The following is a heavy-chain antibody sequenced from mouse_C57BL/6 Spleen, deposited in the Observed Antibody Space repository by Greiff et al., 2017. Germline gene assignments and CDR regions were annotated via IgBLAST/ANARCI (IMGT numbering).Heavy chain of an antibody. Sequence: VKLQESGAELVRPGTSVKVSCKASGYAFTNYLIEWVKQRPGQGLEWIGVINPGSGGTNYNEKFKGKATLTADKSSSTAYMQLSSLTSEDSAVYFCAREKEYYFDYWGQGTTLTVSS. J-gene: IGHJ2*01. CDR2: INPGSGGT. CDR3: AREKEYYFDY. V-gene: IGHV1-54*01. CDR1: GYAFTNYL.